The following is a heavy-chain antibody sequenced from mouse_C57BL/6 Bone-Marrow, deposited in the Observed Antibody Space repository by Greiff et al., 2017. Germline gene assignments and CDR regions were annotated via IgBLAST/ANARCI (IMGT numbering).Heavy chain of an antibody. Sequence: EVQRVESGEGLVKPGGSLKLSCAASGFTFSSYALSWVRQTPEKRLEWVAYISSGGDYIYYADTVKGRFTISRDNARNTLYLQMSSLKSEDTAMYYCTSVGDGYYPYYAMDYWGQGTSVTVSS. CDR1: GFTFSSYA. D-gene: IGHD2-3*01. V-gene: IGHV5-9-1*02. CDR2: ISSGGDYI. J-gene: IGHJ4*01. CDR3: TSVGDGYYPYYAMDY.